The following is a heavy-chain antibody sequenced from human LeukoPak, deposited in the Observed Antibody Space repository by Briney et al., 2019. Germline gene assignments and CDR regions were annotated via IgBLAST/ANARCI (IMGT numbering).Heavy chain of an antibody. CDR2: INHSGST. CDR1: GGSFSGYY. V-gene: IGHV4-34*01. D-gene: IGHD4-17*01. CDR3: ASRDDYGDNNNAFDI. Sequence: PSETLSLTCAVYGGSFSGYYWSWIRQPPGKGLEWIGEINHSGSTNYNPSLKSRVTISVDTSKNQFSLKLSSVTAADTAVYYCASRDDYGDNNNAFDIWGQGTMVTVSS. J-gene: IGHJ3*02.